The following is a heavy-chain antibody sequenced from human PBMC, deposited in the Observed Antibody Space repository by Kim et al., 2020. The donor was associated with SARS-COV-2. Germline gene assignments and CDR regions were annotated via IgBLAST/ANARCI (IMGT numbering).Heavy chain of an antibody. J-gene: IGHJ6*02. D-gene: IGHD6-13*01. V-gene: IGHV3-21*01. Sequence: GKGRFTISRDTAQSSLYLQMNSLRAEDTAVYYCARDGIAAEVWYYYGMDVWGQGTTVTVSS. CDR3: ARDGIAAEVWYYYGMDV.